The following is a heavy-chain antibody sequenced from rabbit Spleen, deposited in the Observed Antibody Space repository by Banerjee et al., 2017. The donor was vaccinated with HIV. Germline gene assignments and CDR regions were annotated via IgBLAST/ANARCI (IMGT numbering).Heavy chain of an antibody. CDR3: VRYASNAGYPYYFNL. CDR1: GFDFSSYY. D-gene: IGHD1-1*01. V-gene: IGHV1S7*01. J-gene: IGHJ4*01. CDR2: IDPVFGIT. Sequence: QLKETGGGLVQPGGSLTLSCKASGFDFSSYYMNWVRQVPGKGLEWIGYIDPVFGITYYANWVYGRFTISLDNAQNTVFLQMTSLTAADTATYFCVRYASNAGYPYYFNLWGQGTLVTVS.